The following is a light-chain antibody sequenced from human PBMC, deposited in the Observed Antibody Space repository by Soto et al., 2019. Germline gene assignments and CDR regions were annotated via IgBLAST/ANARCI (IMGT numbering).Light chain of an antibody. J-gene: IGKJ1*01. V-gene: IGKV1-5*03. CDR2: KAS. CDR3: QKYSTYPWT. Sequence: DIQMTQSPSTLSASIGDKVTITCRASQSIGVRLAWYQQKPWTAPKLLIYKASSLESGVPSGFSGSGSVTEFTPAISSLQPDDFATYYCQKYSTYPWTFGRGTKVEI. CDR1: QSIGVR.